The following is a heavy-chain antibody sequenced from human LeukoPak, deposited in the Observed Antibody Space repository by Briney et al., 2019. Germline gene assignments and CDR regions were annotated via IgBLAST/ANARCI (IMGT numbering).Heavy chain of an antibody. CDR1: GGSISSSSYY. Sequence: SETLSLTCTVSGGSISSSSYYWGWIRQPPGKGLEWIGRIYTSGSTNYSPSLKSRVTISVDTSKNQFSLKLSSVTAADTAVYYCARDHPGLDCWGQGTLVTVSS. CDR2: IYTSGST. V-gene: IGHV4-39*07. CDR3: ARDHPGLDC. D-gene: IGHD3/OR15-3a*01. J-gene: IGHJ4*02.